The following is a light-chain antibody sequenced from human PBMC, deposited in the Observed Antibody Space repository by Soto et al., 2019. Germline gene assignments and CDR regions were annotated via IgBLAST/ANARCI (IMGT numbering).Light chain of an antibody. Sequence: EIVLTQSPATLSLSPGERATLSCRASQTIKKYLAWYRQKPGQPPRLLIYDAYNRATGIPTRFSGSGSGTDFTLTISSLEPEDFAVYYCQHRSNWLFAFGPGTKVDIK. CDR1: QTIKKY. J-gene: IGKJ3*01. CDR3: QHRSNWLFA. V-gene: IGKV3-11*01. CDR2: DAY.